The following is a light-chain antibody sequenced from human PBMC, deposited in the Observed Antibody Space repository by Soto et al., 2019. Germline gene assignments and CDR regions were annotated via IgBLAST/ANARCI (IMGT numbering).Light chain of an antibody. CDR1: QSVSNNF. Sequence: EIVLTQSPGTLSLSPGERATLSCRASQSVSNNFLGWYQQKPGQAPRLLIYHASNRATGIPDRFSGTASGTDFTLTISRLQPEDFAVYYCHQYATSPLTFGGGNKVEIK. CDR3: HQYATSPLT. J-gene: IGKJ4*01. CDR2: HAS. V-gene: IGKV3-20*01.